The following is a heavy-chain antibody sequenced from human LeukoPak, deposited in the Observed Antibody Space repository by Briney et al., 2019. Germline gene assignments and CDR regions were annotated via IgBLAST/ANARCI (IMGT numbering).Heavy chain of an antibody. CDR2: INTNTGNP. CDR3: AQRNYDSSGYYDYYMDV. V-gene: IGHV7-4-1*02. J-gene: IGHJ6*03. CDR1: GYTFTSYA. D-gene: IGHD3-22*01. Sequence: ASVKVSCKASGYTFTSYAMNWVRQAPGQGLEWMGWINTNTGNPTYAQGFTGRFVFSLDTSVSTAYLQISSLKAEDTAVYYCAQRNYDSSGYYDYYMDVWGKGTTVTVSS.